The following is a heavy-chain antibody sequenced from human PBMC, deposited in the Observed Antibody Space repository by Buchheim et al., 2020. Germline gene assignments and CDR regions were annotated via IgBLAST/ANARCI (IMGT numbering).Heavy chain of an antibody. CDR3: ARGGWGLRDFDY. Sequence: QVQLQESGPGLVKPSGTLSLTCAVSGGSISSSNWWSWVRQPPGKGLEWIGEIYHSGSTNYNPSLKSRVTISVDKSKNQFSRSLGAVTAADPPVNYWARGGWGLRDFDYWGQGTL. CDR1: GGSISSSNW. CDR2: IYHSGST. J-gene: IGHJ4*02. V-gene: IGHV4-4*02. D-gene: IGHD1-26*01.